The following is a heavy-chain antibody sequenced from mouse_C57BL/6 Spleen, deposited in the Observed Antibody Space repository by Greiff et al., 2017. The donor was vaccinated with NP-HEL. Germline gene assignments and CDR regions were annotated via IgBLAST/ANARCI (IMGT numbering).Heavy chain of an antibody. D-gene: IGHD3-1*01. Sequence: VHVKQSVAELVRPGASVKLSCTASGFNIKNTYMHWVKQRPEQGLEWIGRIDPANGNTKYAPKFQGKATITADTSSNTAYLQLSSLTSEDTAIYYCARSHTQYYYAMDYWGQGTSVTVSS. CDR2: IDPANGNT. CDR3: ARSHTQYYYAMDY. J-gene: IGHJ4*01. CDR1: GFNIKNTY. V-gene: IGHV14-3*01.